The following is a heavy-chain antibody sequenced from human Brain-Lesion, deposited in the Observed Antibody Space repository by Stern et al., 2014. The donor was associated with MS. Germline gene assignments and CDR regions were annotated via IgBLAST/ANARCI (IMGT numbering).Heavy chain of an antibody. V-gene: IGHV4-61*02. D-gene: IGHD2-2*01. CDR1: GGSISSGGYY. CDR3: ARGRVVPGFQYYATDV. Sequence: VQLVESGPGLVKPSQTLSLSCTVSGGSISSGGYYWSWIRQPAGKGLEWIGRIFNSGSTSYTPSPKSRVTISIDTSKTQFSLRLNSMTAADTAVYYCARGRVVPGFQYYATDVWGQGTTVIVSS. CDR2: IFNSGST. J-gene: IGHJ6*02.